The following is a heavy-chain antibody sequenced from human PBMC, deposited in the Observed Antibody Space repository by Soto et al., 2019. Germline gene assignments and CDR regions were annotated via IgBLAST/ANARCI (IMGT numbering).Heavy chain of an antibody. Sequence: SETLSLTCAVYGGSFSGYYWSWIRQPPGKGLEWIGEINHSGSTNYNPSLKSRVTISVDTSKNQFSLKLSSVTAADTAVYYCARGNHYYYGSGSRTLDYWGQGTLVTVS. D-gene: IGHD3-10*01. CDR2: INHSGST. J-gene: IGHJ4*02. CDR1: GGSFSGYY. V-gene: IGHV4-34*01. CDR3: ARGNHYYYGSGSRTLDY.